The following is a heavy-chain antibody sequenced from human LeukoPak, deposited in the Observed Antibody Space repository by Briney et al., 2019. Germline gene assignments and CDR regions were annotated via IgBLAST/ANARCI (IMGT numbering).Heavy chain of an antibody. CDR3: ARPSFHCSSTSCYTGYGMDV. CDR1: GYTFTIYG. D-gene: IGHD2-2*02. J-gene: IGHJ6*02. CDR2: ISAYNGNT. V-gene: IGHV1-18*01. Sequence: ASVKASCKASGYTFTIYGISWVRQAPGQGLEWMGWISAYNGNTNYAQKLQGRVTMTTDTSTSTAYMELRSLRSDDTAVYYCARPSFHCSSTSCYTGYGMDVWGQGTTVTVSS.